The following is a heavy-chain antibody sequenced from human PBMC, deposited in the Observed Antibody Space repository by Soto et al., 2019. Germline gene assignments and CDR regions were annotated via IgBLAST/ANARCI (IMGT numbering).Heavy chain of an antibody. CDR2: IYYSGST. Sequence: SETLSLTCTVSGGSISSSSYYWGWIRQPPGKGLEWIGSIYYSGSTYYNPSLKSRVTISVDTSKNQFSLKLSSVTAADTAVYYCARFRFRTRWSFDYWGQGTLVTVSS. V-gene: IGHV4-39*01. CDR1: GGSISSSSYY. CDR3: ARFRFRTRWSFDY. D-gene: IGHD6-13*01. J-gene: IGHJ4*02.